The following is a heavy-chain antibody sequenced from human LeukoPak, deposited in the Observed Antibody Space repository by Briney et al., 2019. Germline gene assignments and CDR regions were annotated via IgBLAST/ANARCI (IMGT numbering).Heavy chain of an antibody. CDR2: IIPILGIA. CDR3: AVHKLDDALDI. J-gene: IGHJ3*02. CDR1: GGTFSSYA. Sequence: ASVKVSCKASGGTFSSYAISWVRQAPGQGLEWMGRIIPILGIANYAQKFQGRVTITADKSTSTAYMELSSLRSEDTAVYYCAVHKLDDALDIWGQGTMVTVSS. D-gene: IGHD1-1*01. V-gene: IGHV1-69*04.